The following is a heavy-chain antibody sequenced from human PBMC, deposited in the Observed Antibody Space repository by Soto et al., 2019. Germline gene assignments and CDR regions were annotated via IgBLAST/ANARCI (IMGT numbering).Heavy chain of an antibody. J-gene: IGHJ5*02. CDR3: ARAGYGDYVGWFDP. CDR2: IYYSGST. Sequence: TSETLSLTCTVSGGSVISGSYYWSWIRQPPGKGLEWIGYIYYSGSTNYNPSLKSRVTISVDTSKNQFSLKLSSVTAADTAVYYCARAGYGDYVGWFDPWGQGTLVTVSS. V-gene: IGHV4-61*01. CDR1: GGSVISGSYY. D-gene: IGHD4-17*01.